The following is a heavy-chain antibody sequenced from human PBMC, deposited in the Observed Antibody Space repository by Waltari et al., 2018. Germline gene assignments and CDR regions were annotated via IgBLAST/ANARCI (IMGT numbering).Heavy chain of an antibody. V-gene: IGHV1-2*02. CDR2: INSNSGDR. CDR3: AREGLTGRGFDY. J-gene: IGHJ4*02. CDR1: GYTFPAYH. D-gene: IGHD3-10*01. Sequence: QVQLVQSGAEVKKPGASVKVSCKTSGYTFPAYHTQGVRQAPGQGLEWMGWINSNSGDRGYAQKFLGRVTMTRDTSVSTIYMELSGLKSDDTAVYYCAREGLTGRGFDYWGQGTLVTVSS.